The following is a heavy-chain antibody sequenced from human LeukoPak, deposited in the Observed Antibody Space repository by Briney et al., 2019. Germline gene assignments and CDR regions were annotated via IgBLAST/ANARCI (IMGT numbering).Heavy chain of an antibody. V-gene: IGHV3-30*18. CDR1: GFTFSSYA. D-gene: IGHD5-18*01. Sequence: GRSLRLSCAASGFTFSSYAMHWVRQAPGKGLEWVAVISSDGSNKYADSVKGRFTISRENSENTLYLQMNSLRAEDTAVYYCAKDYSYGYHFDYWGQGTLVTVSS. CDR3: AKDYSYGYHFDY. J-gene: IGHJ4*02. CDR2: ISSDGSNK.